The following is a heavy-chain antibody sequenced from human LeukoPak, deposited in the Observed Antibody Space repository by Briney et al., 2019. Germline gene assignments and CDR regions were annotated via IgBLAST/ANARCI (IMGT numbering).Heavy chain of an antibody. D-gene: IGHD4-17*01. CDR1: GFTFSGYG. CDR3: ARGLSTVATYFDY. CDR2: IAFDGSRK. V-gene: IGHV3-30*03. J-gene: IGHJ4*02. Sequence: PGGSLRLSCAASGFTFSGYGMHWVRQAPGKGLEWVTGIAFDGSRKHYADSVKGRFTISRGNSKNTLYLQMNSLRAEDTAVYYCARGLSTVATYFDYWGQGTLVTVSS.